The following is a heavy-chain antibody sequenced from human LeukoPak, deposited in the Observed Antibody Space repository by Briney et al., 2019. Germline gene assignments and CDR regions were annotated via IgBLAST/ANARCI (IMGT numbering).Heavy chain of an antibody. CDR3: ARLRNDYYDYVWGSSYYFDY. D-gene: IGHD3-16*01. V-gene: IGHV4-39*01. CDR1: GGSISRGGYS. J-gene: IGHJ4*02. CDR2: IYYSGSP. Sequence: SETLSLTRTVSGGSISRGGYSWSWIRQHPGEGLEWLGCIYYSGSPYYNPSLKSRVTISVDTSKNQFSLKLSSVSAADTAVYYCARLRNDYYDYVWGSSYYFDYWGQGTLVTVSS.